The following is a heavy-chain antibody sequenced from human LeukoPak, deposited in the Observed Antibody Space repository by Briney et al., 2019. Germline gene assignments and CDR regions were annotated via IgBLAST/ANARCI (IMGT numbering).Heavy chain of an antibody. CDR1: GGSISVYY. CDR3: ARGIRGFWYFDL. V-gene: IGHV4-59*01. J-gene: IGHJ2*01. CDR2: IYYSGST. D-gene: IGHD3-10*01. Sequence: SETLSLTCTVSGGSISVYYWSWIRQPPGKGLEWIGYIYYSGSTNYNPSLKSRVTISVDTSKNQFSLKLSSVTAADTAVYYCARGIRGFWYFDLWGRGTLVTVSS.